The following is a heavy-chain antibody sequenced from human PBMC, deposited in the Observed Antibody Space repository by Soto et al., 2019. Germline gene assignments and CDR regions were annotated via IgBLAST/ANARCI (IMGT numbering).Heavy chain of an antibody. CDR3: ARPRGWEFDDAFDI. D-gene: IGHD6-19*01. Sequence: EVQLVESGGGLVQPGGSLRLSCAASGFTFSSYWMHWVRQAPGKGLVWVSRINSDGSSTSHADSVKGRFTISRDNAKNTLYLQMNSLRAEDTAVYYGARPRGWEFDDAFDIWGQGTMVTVSS. CDR2: INSDGSST. V-gene: IGHV3-74*01. CDR1: GFTFSSYW. J-gene: IGHJ3*02.